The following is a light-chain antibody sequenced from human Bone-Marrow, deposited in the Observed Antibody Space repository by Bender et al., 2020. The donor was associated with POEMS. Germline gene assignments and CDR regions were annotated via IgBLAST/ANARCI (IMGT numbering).Light chain of an antibody. J-gene: IGLJ2*01. CDR2: EVN. V-gene: IGLV2-23*02. CDR3: SSYAGNSVI. Sequence: QSALTQPASVSGSPGQSITISCTGTSSDVGSYNLVSWYQQHPGKAPKLMIYEVNKRPSGVPDRFSGSKSGNTASLTVSGLQAEDEADYYCSSYAGNSVIFGGGTKLTVL. CDR1: SSDVGSYNL.